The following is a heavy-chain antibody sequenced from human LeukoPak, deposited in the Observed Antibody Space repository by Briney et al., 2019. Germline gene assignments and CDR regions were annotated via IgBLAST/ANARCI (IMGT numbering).Heavy chain of an antibody. CDR1: GYTFTKYD. J-gene: IGHJ6*03. D-gene: IGHD1-14*01. V-gene: IGHV1-8*03. CDR3: ARGVNLGDMDV. CDR2: MDPNTHNT. Sequence: GASVKVSCKASGYTFTKYDIHWVRQATGQGLEWMAWMDPNTHNTAYAQEFQGRVTITRNTSISTAYMELRSLRSEDTAVYYCARGVNLGDMDVWGKGTTVTVSS.